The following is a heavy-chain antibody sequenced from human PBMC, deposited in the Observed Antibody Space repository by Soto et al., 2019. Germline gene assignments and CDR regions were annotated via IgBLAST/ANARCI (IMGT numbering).Heavy chain of an antibody. V-gene: IGHV4-34*01. Sequence: QVQLQQWGAGLLKPSETLSLTCAVYGGSFSGYYWSWIRQPPGKGLEWIGEINHSGSTNYNPSLKSRVTISVDTSKNQFSLKLSSVTAADTAVYYCARGFGYGIVVVPAALDYWGQGTLVTVSS. D-gene: IGHD2-2*01. CDR2: INHSGST. J-gene: IGHJ4*02. CDR1: GGSFSGYY. CDR3: ARGFGYGIVVVPAALDY.